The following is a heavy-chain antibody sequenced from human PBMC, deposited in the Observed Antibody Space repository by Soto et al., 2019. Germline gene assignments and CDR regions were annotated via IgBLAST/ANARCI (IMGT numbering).Heavy chain of an antibody. CDR2: INAGNGNT. V-gene: IGHV1-3*01. CDR3: AREPARMIPLDY. Sequence: ASLKVSCKASGYTFTGYAMHWVRQAPGQRLEWMGWINAGNGNTNYAQKLQGRVTMTTDTSTSTAYMELRSLRSDDTAVYYCAREPARMIPLDYWGQGTLVTVSS. D-gene: IGHD3-22*01. J-gene: IGHJ4*02. CDR1: GYTFTGYA.